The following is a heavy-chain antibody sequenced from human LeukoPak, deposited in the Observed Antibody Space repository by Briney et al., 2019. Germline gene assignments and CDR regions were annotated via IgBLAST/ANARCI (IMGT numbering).Heavy chain of an antibody. J-gene: IGHJ3*02. CDR3: ARDKGLPLAFDI. Sequence: PSETLSLTCTVSGGSISSFYWSWIRQPPGKGLEYIGYISYSETTSYNPSLKSRVTISVDTSKNQFSLKLTSVTAADTAVYYCARDKGLPLAFDIWGQGTMVTVSS. D-gene: IGHD5/OR15-5a*01. V-gene: IGHV4-59*01. CDR1: GGSISSFY. CDR2: ISYSETT.